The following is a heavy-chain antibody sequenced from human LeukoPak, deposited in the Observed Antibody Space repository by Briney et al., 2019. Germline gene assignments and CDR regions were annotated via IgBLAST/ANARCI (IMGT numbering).Heavy chain of an antibody. CDR1: GGSFSGYY. Sequence: SETLSLTCAVYGGSFSGYYWSWIRQPPGKGLEWIGEINHSGSTNYNPSLKSRVTISVDTSKNQFSLKLSSVTAADTAVYYCARVVVPAAHFDYWGQGTLVTVSS. J-gene: IGHJ4*02. D-gene: IGHD2-2*01. CDR2: INHSGST. CDR3: ARVVVPAAHFDY. V-gene: IGHV4-34*01.